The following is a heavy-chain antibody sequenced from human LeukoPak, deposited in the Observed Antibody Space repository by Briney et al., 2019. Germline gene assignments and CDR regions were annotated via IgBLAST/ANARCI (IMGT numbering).Heavy chain of an antibody. CDR1: GFTVSNYH. CDR3: ARMDNGDSY. Sequence: GGSLRLSCTASGFTVSNYHMSWVRQAPGKGLEWVSITYSGGFTHYADSVKGRFTVSRDNSKNTLYLQMNSLRADDTALYYCARMDNGDSYWGQGTLVIVSS. J-gene: IGHJ4*02. CDR2: TYSGGFT. D-gene: IGHD4-17*01. V-gene: IGHV3-53*01.